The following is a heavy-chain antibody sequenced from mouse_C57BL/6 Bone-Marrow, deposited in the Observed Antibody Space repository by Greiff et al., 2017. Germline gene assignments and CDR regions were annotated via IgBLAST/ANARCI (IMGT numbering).Heavy chain of an antibody. Sequence: VKLQQPGAELVKPGASVKLSCKASGYTFTSYWMHWVKQRPGRGLEWIGRIDPNSGGPKSNEKFKSKATLTVDKPSSTAYLHLSSLTSEESALYYCARGGDYDAWFANWGQGTLVTVSA. D-gene: IGHD2-4*01. CDR3: ARGGDYDAWFAN. CDR2: IDPNSGGP. V-gene: IGHV1-72*01. CDR1: GYTFTSYW. J-gene: IGHJ3*01.